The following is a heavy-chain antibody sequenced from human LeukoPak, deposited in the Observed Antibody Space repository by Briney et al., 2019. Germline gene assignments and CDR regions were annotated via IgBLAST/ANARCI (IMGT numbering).Heavy chain of an antibody. V-gene: IGHV3-30-3*01. D-gene: IGHD1-26*01. CDR3: AKGGSYLSYFDY. CDR1: GFTFSSCA. CDR2: ISYDGSNK. J-gene: IGHJ4*02. Sequence: GGSLRLSCAASGFTFSSCAMHWVRQAPGKGLEWVAVISYDGSNKYYADSVKGRFTISRDNSKNTLYLQMNSLRAEDTAVYYCAKGGSYLSYFDYWGQGTLVTVSS.